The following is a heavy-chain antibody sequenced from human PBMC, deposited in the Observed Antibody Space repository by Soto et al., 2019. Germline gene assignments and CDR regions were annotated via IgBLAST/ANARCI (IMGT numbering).Heavy chain of an antibody. CDR1: GGTFSSYA. J-gene: IGHJ4*02. CDR2: MIPIFGTA. CDR3: ARGPYNWNVGFREYVIDY. V-gene: IGHV1-69*13. D-gene: IGHD1-1*01. Sequence: SVKVSCKASGGTFSSYAISWVREAPGQGLEWVGGMIPIFGTANYAQKFQGRVTITADESTSTAYMELSSLRSEDTAVYYCARGPYNWNVGFREYVIDYWGQGTLVTVSS.